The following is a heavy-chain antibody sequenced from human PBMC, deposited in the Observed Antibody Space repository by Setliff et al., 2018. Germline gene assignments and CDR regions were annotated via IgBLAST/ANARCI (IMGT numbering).Heavy chain of an antibody. CDR3: ARDHVYGSQYYYYYYGMDV. CDR1: GFTFSSYW. V-gene: IGHV3-7*01. CDR2: IKQDGSEK. D-gene: IGHD3-10*01. Sequence: GSLRLSCAASGFTFSSYWMSWVRQAPGKGLEWVANIKQDGSEKYYVDSVKGRFTISRDNAKNSLYLQMNSLRDEDTAVYYCARDHVYGSQYYYYYYGMDVWGQGTTVTVSS. J-gene: IGHJ6*02.